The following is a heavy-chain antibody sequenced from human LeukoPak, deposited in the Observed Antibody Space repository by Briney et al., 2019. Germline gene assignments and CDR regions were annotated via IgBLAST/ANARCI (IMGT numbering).Heavy chain of an antibody. Sequence: GGSLRLSCAASGFTFSSYGMHWVRQAPGKGLEWVAVIWYGGSNKYYADSVKGRFTISRDNSKNTLYLQMNSLRAEDTAVYYCAKDRNYYYMDVWGKGTTVTVSS. CDR1: GFTFSSYG. CDR3: AKDRNYYYMDV. V-gene: IGHV3-30*02. J-gene: IGHJ6*03. CDR2: IWYGGSNK.